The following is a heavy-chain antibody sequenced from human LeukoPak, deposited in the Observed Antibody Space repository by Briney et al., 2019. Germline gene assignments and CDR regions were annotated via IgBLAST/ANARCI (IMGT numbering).Heavy chain of an antibody. J-gene: IGHJ5*02. D-gene: IGHD3-3*01. CDR1: GYTFTSYD. Sequence: GASVKVSCKASGYTFTSYDINWVRQATGQGLEWMGWMNPNSGNTGYAQKFQGRVTITRNTSISTAYMELSSLRSEDTAVYYCARSQYDFWSGYLRGWFDPWGQGTLVTVSS. V-gene: IGHV1-8*03. CDR2: MNPNSGNT. CDR3: ARSQYDFWSGYLRGWFDP.